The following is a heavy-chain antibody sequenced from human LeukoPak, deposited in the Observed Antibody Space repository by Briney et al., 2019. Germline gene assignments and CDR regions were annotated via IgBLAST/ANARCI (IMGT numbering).Heavy chain of an antibody. D-gene: IGHD1-26*01. V-gene: IGHV1-18*01. J-gene: IGHJ4*02. CDR3: ATVDSESYFDY. Sequence: ASVKVSCKASGYTFTNYGISWVRQAPGQGLEWLGWISVYNGNTNYAQKFQGRVIMTTDTSTSTAYMEPRSLTSDDTAVYYCATVDSESYFDYWGQGTLVTVSS. CDR1: GYTFTNYG. CDR2: ISVYNGNT.